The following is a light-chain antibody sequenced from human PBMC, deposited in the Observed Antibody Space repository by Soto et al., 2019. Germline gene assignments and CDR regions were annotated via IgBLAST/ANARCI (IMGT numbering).Light chain of an antibody. CDR1: PSVSSNY. J-gene: IGKJ1*01. CDR3: EQYGSSPRT. Sequence: EIVLTQSPGTLSLSPGERATLSCRASPSVSSNYFAWYQQKPGQAPRLLIYGVSSRATGIPDRFSGSGSGTDFTLTISRLEPEDFAVYYCEQYGSSPRTFGQGTKVDNK. CDR2: GVS. V-gene: IGKV3-20*01.